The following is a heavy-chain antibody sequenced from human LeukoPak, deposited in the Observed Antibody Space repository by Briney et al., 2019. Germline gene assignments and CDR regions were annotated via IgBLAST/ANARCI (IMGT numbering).Heavy chain of an antibody. Sequence: GGSLRLSCAASGFTFSSYGMHWVRQAPGKGLEWVAFIRYDGSNKYYADSVKGRFTISRDNAKNSLYLQMNSLRDEDTAVYYCARGRGNYVLPYDYWGQGTLVTVSS. J-gene: IGHJ4*02. V-gene: IGHV3-30*02. CDR3: ARGRGNYVLPYDY. CDR1: GFTFSSYG. CDR2: IRYDGSNK. D-gene: IGHD4-11*01.